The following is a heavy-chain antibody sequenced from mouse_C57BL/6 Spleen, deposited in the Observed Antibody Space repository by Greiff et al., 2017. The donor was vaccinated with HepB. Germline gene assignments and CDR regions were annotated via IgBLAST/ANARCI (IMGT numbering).Heavy chain of an antibody. D-gene: IGHD2-2*01. V-gene: IGHV1-42*01. CDR3: ARDGYDFFAMDY. J-gene: IGHJ4*01. CDR2: INPSTGGT. CDR1: GYSFTGYY. Sequence: VQLQQSGPELVKPGASVKISCKASGYSFTGYYMNWVKQSPEKSLEWIGEINPSTGGTTYNQKFKAKATLTVDKSSSTAYMQLKSLTSEDSAVYYCARDGYDFFAMDYWGQGTSVTVSS.